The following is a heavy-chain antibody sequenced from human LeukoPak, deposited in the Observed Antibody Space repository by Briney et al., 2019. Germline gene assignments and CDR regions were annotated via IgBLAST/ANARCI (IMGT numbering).Heavy chain of an antibody. CDR2: IYYTGGT. D-gene: IGHD6-13*01. Sequence: KASETLSLTCSVSGGSITSSSYYWAWIRQPPEKGLEWIGSIYYTGGTNYSPSLKSRVTISVDTSKNQFSLKLSSVTAADTAVYYCAGGIAAAGRVYWFDPWGQGTLVTVSS. CDR1: GGSITSSSYY. J-gene: IGHJ5*02. V-gene: IGHV4-39*01. CDR3: AGGIAAAGRVYWFDP.